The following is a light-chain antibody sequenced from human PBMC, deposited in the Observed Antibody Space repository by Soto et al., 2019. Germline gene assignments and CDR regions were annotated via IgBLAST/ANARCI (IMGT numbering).Light chain of an antibody. CDR1: SSDVGGYNY. Sequence: QSAPTQPLSASGSPGQSVTFSCTGTSSDVGGYNYVSWYQQYPGKAPKLMIYEVYKRPSGVPDRFSGSKSGNTASLTVSGLQPEDEADYYCSAYAGSSTWVFGGGTKLTVL. J-gene: IGLJ2*01. CDR2: EVY. V-gene: IGLV2-8*01. CDR3: SAYAGSSTWV.